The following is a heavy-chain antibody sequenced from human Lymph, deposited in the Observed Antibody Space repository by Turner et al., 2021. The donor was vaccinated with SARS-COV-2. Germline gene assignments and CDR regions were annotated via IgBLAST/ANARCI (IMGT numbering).Heavy chain of an antibody. V-gene: IGHV4-39*01. D-gene: IGHD3-9*01. Sequence: QLQLQESGPGLVKPSDTLSRTCTVSGCSISSSSYYWGWIRQPPGKGLEWMGGIYYSGSTYYNPPLKSRVTISVDTSKNQFSLKLSSVTAADTAVYYCASNYDILTGYYTRNWFDPWGQGTLVTVSS. CDR3: ASNYDILTGYYTRNWFDP. CDR1: GCSISSSSYY. CDR2: IYYSGST. J-gene: IGHJ5*02.